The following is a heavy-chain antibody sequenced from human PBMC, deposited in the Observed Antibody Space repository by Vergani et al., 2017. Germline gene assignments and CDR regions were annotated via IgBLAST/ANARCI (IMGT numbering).Heavy chain of an antibody. Sequence: LQLQESGPGLVKPSETLSLTCTVSGGSISSSSYYWGWIRQPPGKGLEWIGSIYYSGSTYYNPSLKSRVTISVDTSKNQFSLKLSSVTAADTAVYYCARTKSYYDSSGFDYWGQGTLVTVSS. J-gene: IGHJ4*02. CDR2: IYYSGST. V-gene: IGHV4-39*01. CDR3: ARTKSYYDSSGFDY. CDR1: GGSISSSSYY. D-gene: IGHD3-22*01.